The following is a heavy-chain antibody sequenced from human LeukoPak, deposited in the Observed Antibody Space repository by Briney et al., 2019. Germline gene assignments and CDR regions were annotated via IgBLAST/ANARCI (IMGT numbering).Heavy chain of an antibody. Sequence: SETLSLTCAVYGGSFSGYYWSWIRQPPGKGLEWIGEINHSGSTNYNPSLKSRVTISVDTSKNQFSLKLSSVTAADTAVYYCARGGDYGGNPGPSPYYYYGMDVWGQGTTVTVSS. CDR3: ARGGDYGGNPGPSPYYYYGMDV. D-gene: IGHD4-23*01. V-gene: IGHV4-34*01. J-gene: IGHJ6*02. CDR2: INHSGST. CDR1: GGSFSGYY.